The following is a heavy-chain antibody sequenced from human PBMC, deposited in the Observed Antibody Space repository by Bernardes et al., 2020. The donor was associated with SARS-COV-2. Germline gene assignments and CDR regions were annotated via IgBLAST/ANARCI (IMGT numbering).Heavy chain of an antibody. J-gene: IGHJ4*02. Sequence: VKVSCKASGYTFTSYGISWVRQAPGQGLEWMGWISAYNGNTNYAQKLQGRVTMTTDTSTSTAYMELRSLRSDDTAVYYCARDRPYSSGWAYFDYWGQGTLVTVSS. D-gene: IGHD6-19*01. CDR3: ARDRPYSSGWAYFDY. CDR2: ISAYNGNT. CDR1: GYTFTSYG. V-gene: IGHV1-18*01.